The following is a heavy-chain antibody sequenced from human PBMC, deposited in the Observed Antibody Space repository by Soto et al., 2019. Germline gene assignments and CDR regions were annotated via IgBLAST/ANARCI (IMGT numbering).Heavy chain of an antibody. D-gene: IGHD6-13*01. CDR2: IYWDDDK. CDR1: GFSLSTSGVG. V-gene: IGHV2-5*02. Sequence: SGPTLVNPTQTLTLTCTFSGFSLSTSGVGGGWIRQPPGKALEWLALIYWDDDKRYSPSLKSRLTITKDTSKNRVVLTMTNMDPVDPATYYCAHRRAAAPGTNWFDPWGQGTLVTVSS. CDR3: AHRRAAAPGTNWFDP. J-gene: IGHJ5*02.